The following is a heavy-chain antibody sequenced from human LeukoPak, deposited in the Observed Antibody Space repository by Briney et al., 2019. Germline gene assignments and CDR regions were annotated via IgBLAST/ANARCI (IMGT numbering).Heavy chain of an antibody. CDR3: ARSEGSGSTVLHY. D-gene: IGHD3-10*01. CDR1: GGSFSGYY. V-gene: IGHV4-34*01. CDR2: INHSGTT. J-gene: IGHJ4*02. Sequence: PSETLSLTCAVYGGSFSGYYWTLIRQPPGKGLEWIGEINHSGTTNYNPSLKRRVTISVDTSKNQFSLKLSSVTAADTAVYFCARSEGSGSTVLHYWGQGTLVTVSS.